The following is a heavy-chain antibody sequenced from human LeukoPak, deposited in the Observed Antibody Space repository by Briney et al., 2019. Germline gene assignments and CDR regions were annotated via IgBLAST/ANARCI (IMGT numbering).Heavy chain of an antibody. J-gene: IGHJ1*01. V-gene: IGHV3-7*01. Sequence: PGGSLRLSCAASGLTFSSYWMSWIRQAQGKGLEWVANIKQDGSEKFYLDSVKGRFTISRDNAKNSLYLQMNSLRAEDTAVYYCALDYSSYWGQGTLVTVSS. CDR2: IKQDGSEK. CDR3: ALDYSSY. D-gene: IGHD3-10*01. CDR1: GLTFSSYW.